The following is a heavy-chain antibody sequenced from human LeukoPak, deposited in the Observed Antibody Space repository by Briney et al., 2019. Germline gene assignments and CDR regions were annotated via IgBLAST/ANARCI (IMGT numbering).Heavy chain of an antibody. V-gene: IGHV4-4*09. CDR1: GGSISSYY. Sequence: SETLSLTCTVSGGSISSYYWSWIRQPPGKGLEWIGYIYTSGSTNYNPSLESRVTISVDTSKNQFSLKLSSVTAADTAVYYCASGIRGFYGDYFDYWGQGTLVTVSS. J-gene: IGHJ4*02. CDR2: IYTSGST. CDR3: ASGIRGFYGDYFDY. D-gene: IGHD4-17*01.